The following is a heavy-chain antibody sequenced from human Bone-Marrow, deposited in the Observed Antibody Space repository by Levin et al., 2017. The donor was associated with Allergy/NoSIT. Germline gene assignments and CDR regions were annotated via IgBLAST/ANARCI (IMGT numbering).Heavy chain of an antibody. V-gene: IGHV4-59*08. CDR3: ARLSRIAVAGTFFIQH. CDR1: GGSISSYY. CDR2: IYYSGST. J-gene: IGHJ1*01. Sequence: SETLSLTCTVSGGSISSYYWSWIRQPPGKGLEWIGYIYYSGSTNYNPSLKSRVTISVDTSKNQFSLKLSSVTAADTAVYYCARLSRIAVAGTFFIQHWGQGTLVTVSS. D-gene: IGHD6-19*01.